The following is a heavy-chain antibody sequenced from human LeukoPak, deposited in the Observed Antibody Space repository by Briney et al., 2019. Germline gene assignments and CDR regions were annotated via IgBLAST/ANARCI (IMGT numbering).Heavy chain of an antibody. D-gene: IGHD1-26*01. CDR2: ISAYNGNT. CDR1: GYTLTSYG. CDR3: ARDLGIVGATGFDY. Sequence: ASVKVSCKASGYTLTSYGISWVRQAPGQGLEWMGWISAYNGNTNYAQKLQGRVTMTTDTSTSTAYMELRSLRSDDTAVYYCARDLGIVGATGFDYWGQGTLVTVSS. J-gene: IGHJ4*02. V-gene: IGHV1-18*01.